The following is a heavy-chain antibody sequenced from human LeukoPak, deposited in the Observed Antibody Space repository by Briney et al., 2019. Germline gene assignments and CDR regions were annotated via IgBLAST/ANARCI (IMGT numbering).Heavy chain of an antibody. CDR3: AGDREGFDY. CDR2: IYPRDGST. CDR1: GYTFTSNY. V-gene: IGHV1-46*01. J-gene: IGHJ4*02. Sequence: ASVKVSCKASGYTFTSNYTHWVRQAPGQGLEWMGMIYPRDGSTSYAQKFQGRVTVTRDTSTSTVHMELSGLRSEDTAVYYCAGDREGFDYWGQGTLVTVSS.